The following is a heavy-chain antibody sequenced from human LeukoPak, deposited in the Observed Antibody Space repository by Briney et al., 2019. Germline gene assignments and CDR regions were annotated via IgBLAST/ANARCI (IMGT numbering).Heavy chain of an antibody. Sequence: PSETLSLTCSVSGVSVNSRTFFWNRVRQPPGKGLEWIGSVYSTGNVYQSPSLQSRAAISVDASNNSFSLTLQSVTAADTAVYFCVRGAMVSKPGDFWGPGTLVIVSS. V-gene: IGHV4-39*02. CDR2: VYSTGNV. D-gene: IGHD2-8*01. CDR3: VRGAMVSKPGDF. J-gene: IGHJ4*02. CDR1: GVSVNSRTFF.